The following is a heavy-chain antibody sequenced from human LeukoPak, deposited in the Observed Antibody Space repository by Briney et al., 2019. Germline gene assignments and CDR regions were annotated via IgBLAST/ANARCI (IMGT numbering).Heavy chain of an antibody. J-gene: IGHJ4*02. D-gene: IGHD4-17*01. CDR3: ARETTDPGGYFDY. CDR2: INTNTGNP. CDR1: GYTFTTYA. V-gene: IGHV7-4-1*02. Sequence: ASVKVSCKASGYTFTTYAMNWVRQAPGQGLEWMGWINTNTGNPTYAQGFTGRFIFSLDTSVSTAYLQISGLKAEDTAVYYCARETTDPGGYFDYWGQGTLVTVSS.